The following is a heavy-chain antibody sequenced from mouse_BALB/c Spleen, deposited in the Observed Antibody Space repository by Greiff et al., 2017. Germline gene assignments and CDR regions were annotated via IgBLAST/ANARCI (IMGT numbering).Heavy chain of an antibody. CDR1: GFNIKDTY. V-gene: IGHV14-3*02. D-gene: IGHD3-1*01. CDR2: IDPANGNT. J-gene: IGHJ4*01. CDR3: ARGEGAARATDYAMDY. Sequence: EVQLQESGAELVKPGASVKLSCTASGFNIKDTYMHWVKQRPEQGLEWIGRIDPANGNTKYDPKFQGKATITADTSSNTAYLQLSSLTSEDTAVYYCARGEGAARATDYAMDYWGQGTSVTVSS.